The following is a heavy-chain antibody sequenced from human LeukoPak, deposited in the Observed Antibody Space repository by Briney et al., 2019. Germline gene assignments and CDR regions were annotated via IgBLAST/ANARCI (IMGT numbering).Heavy chain of an antibody. CDR1: GFSSYY. Sequence: ASVKVSCKASGFSSYYLHWVRQAPGQGFEWMGIINPSGSSTNYAQKFQGRVTMTRDTSTSTVYMELNSLRSEDTAVYYCAGLYGGEPGYWGQGTLVTVSS. V-gene: IGHV1-46*01. J-gene: IGHJ4*02. CDR3: AGLYGGEPGY. D-gene: IGHD4-23*01. CDR2: INPSGSST.